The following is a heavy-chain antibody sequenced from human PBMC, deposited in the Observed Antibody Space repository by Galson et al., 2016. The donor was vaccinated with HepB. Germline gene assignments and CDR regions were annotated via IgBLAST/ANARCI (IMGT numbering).Heavy chain of an antibody. CDR1: GYTFTTYG. V-gene: IGHV1-18*01. CDR3: AKKEGVAARNHYYSYHGMDV. J-gene: IGHJ6*02. Sequence: VKVSCKASGYTFTTYGISWVRQAPGQGLEWMGWISPYSGNTNYAQKFQGRVTMSTDTSTSTAYMELRSLRSDDTAVYYCAKKEGVAARNHYYSYHGMDVWGRGTTVTVSS. D-gene: IGHD6-6*01. CDR2: ISPYSGNT.